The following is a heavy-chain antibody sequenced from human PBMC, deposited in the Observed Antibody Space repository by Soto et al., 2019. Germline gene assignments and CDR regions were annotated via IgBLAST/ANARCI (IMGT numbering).Heavy chain of an antibody. V-gene: IGHV3-23*01. CDR1: GFTFSSYA. CDR3: ATNPFWSGYPNWFDP. D-gene: IGHD3-3*01. Sequence: GGSLRLSCAASGFTFSSYAMSWVRQAPGKGLEWVSAISGSGGSTYYADSVKGRFTISRDNSKNTLYLQMNSLRAEDTAVYYCATNPFWSGYPNWFDPWGQGTLVTVSS. J-gene: IGHJ5*02. CDR2: ISGSGGST.